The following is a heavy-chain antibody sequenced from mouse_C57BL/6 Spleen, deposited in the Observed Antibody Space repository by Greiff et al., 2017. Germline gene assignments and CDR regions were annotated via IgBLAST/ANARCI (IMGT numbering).Heavy chain of an antibody. D-gene: IGHD1-1*01. CDR2: IHPNSGST. V-gene: IGHV1-64*01. CDR3: AIDDSSYVDYFDY. Sequence: QVQLQQPGAELVKPGASVKLSCKASGYTFTSYWMHWVKQRPGQGLEWVGMIHPNSGSTNYHEKFKSKATLTVDKSSSTAYMQLSSLTSEDSAVYYCAIDDSSYVDYFDYWGQGTTLTVAS. J-gene: IGHJ2*01. CDR1: GYTFTSYW.